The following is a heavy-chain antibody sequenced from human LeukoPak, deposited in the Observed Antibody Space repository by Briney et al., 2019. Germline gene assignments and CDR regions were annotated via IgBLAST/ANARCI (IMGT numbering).Heavy chain of an antibody. Sequence: ASVKVSCKASGYTFTDHYVHWVRQAPGQGLEWMGIINPSGGSTDYAQKFQGRVTMTRDTSTSTVYMELSSLRSEDTAVYYCAKATWYGGNPSGAFDMWGQGTMVTVSS. CDR3: AKATWYGGNPSGAFDM. J-gene: IGHJ3*02. V-gene: IGHV1-46*01. D-gene: IGHD4/OR15-4a*01. CDR2: INPSGGST. CDR1: GYTFTDHY.